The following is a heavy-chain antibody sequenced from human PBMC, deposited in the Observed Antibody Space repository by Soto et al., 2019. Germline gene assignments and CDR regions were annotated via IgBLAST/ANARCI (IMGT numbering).Heavy chain of an antibody. CDR2: ISGSGGST. J-gene: IGHJ4*02. V-gene: IGHV3-23*01. Sequence: GGSLRLSCAASGFTFSSYAMSWVRQAPGKGLEWVSAISGSGGSTYYADSVKGRFTISRDNSKNTLYLQMNSLRAEDTAVYYCEKDRKLSGWYYDWGQGTLVTVSS. CDR1: GFTFSSYA. CDR3: EKDRKLSGWYYD. D-gene: IGHD6-19*01.